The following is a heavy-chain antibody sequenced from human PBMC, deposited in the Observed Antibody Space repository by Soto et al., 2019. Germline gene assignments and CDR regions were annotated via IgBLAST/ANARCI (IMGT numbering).Heavy chain of an antibody. Sequence: QVQLVQSGAEVKKPGSSVKVSCKASGGTFSSYAISWVRQAPGQGLEWMGGIIPIFGTANYAQKFQGRVTITADESTSTAYMELITLRSEDTAVYYCAREFADYDIVTGYYPGWFDPWGQGTLVTVSS. D-gene: IGHD3-9*01. J-gene: IGHJ5*02. CDR1: GGTFSSYA. CDR3: AREFADYDIVTGYYPGWFDP. V-gene: IGHV1-69*01. CDR2: IIPIFGTA.